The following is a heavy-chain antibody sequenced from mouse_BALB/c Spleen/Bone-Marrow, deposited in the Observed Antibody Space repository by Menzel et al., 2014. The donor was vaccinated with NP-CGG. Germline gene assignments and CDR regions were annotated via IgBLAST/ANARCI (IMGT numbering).Heavy chain of an antibody. CDR3: TRGGNWEDFDY. CDR1: GITFSSFG. Sequence: EVQLVQSGGGLVQPGGSRKLSCAASGITFSSFGMHWVRQAPEKGLEWIAYISSDSCAIFYADTVKGRFTISRDNPKNTLFLQMTSLRSEDTAIYFCTRGGNWEDFDYGGQGTTLTVSS. CDR2: ISSDSCAI. D-gene: IGHD4-1*01. V-gene: IGHV5-17*02. J-gene: IGHJ2*01.